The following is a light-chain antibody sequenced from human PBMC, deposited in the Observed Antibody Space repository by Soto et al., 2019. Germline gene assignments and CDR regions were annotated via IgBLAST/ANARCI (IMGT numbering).Light chain of an antibody. J-gene: IGLJ3*02. CDR2: GNS. CDR1: SSNIGAGYD. V-gene: IGLV1-40*01. CDR3: QSYDSSLSGLGV. Sequence: QSVLTQPPSVSGAPGQRVTISCTGCSSNIGAGYDVHWYQQLPGTAPKLLIYGNSNRPSGVPDRFSGSKSGTSASLAITGLQAEDEADYYCQSYDSSLSGLGVFGGGTKVTVL.